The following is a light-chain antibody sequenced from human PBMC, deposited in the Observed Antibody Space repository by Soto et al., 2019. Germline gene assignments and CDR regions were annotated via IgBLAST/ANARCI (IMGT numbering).Light chain of an antibody. CDR1: QSVRSN. CDR3: QQYGSAPRT. J-gene: IGKJ1*01. V-gene: IGKV3-15*01. Sequence: EIVMTQSPATLSVSPVERATFSCRASQSVRSNLAWYQQKPGQAPRLLIYGASTRATGIPARFSGSRSGTELTLTISRLEGENFAVYYCQQYGSAPRTFGQGTKVDI. CDR2: GAS.